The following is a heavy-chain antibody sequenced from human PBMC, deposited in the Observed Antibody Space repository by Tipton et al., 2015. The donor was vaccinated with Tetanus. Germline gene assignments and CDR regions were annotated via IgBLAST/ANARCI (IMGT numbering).Heavy chain of an antibody. V-gene: IGHV5-51*01. Sequence: QLVQSGAEVKKPGESLKISCQASGYTFTNAWIGWVRQMPGKGLEWMGVIYPGDSSTIYSPSFQGLVTISVDKSINTTYLRWTSLKASDSAMYYCARQKCYWGQGTLVTVSS. CDR2: IYPGDSST. CDR1: GYTFTNAW. J-gene: IGHJ4*02. CDR3: ARQKCY.